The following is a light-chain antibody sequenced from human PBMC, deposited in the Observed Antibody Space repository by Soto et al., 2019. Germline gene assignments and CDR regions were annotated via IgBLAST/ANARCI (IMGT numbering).Light chain of an antibody. CDR3: QVWDSSSDHRGV. J-gene: IGLJ2*01. Sequence: SYELTQPPSVSVAPGKTARITCGGNNIGSKSVHWYQQNPGQAPVPVIYYHSDRPSEIPERFSGSNSGNTATLTISRVEAGDEADYYCQVWDSSSDHRGVFGGGTKVTVL. V-gene: IGLV3-21*04. CDR2: YHS. CDR1: NIGSKS.